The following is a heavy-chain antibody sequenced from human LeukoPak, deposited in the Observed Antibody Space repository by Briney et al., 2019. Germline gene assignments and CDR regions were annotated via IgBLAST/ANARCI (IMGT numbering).Heavy chain of an antibody. D-gene: IGHD5-18*01. CDR3: ARTTEGGYTHDYFYSYYMYV. CDR2: IHYSGRT. CDR1: GGSLSSYY. J-gene: IGHJ6*03. V-gene: IGHV4-59*01. Sequence: PSETLSLTCTVSGGSLSSYYWSWVRQPPGKGLQGIGYIHYSGRTNYNPSLKSRRTISVETSKNQYSLRQTSVAAADTAVYYCARTTEGGYTHDYFYSYYMYVSGKGTTFTISS.